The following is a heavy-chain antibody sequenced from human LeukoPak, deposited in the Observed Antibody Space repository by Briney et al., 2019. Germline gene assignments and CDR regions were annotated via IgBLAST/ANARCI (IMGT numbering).Heavy chain of an antibody. D-gene: IGHD4-23*01. CDR2: IYYSGST. CDR3: ARDPSNDYGGKSGSWYFDL. CDR1: GGSISSGDYY. V-gene: IGHV4-30-4*01. J-gene: IGHJ2*01. Sequence: SETLSLTCTVSGGSISSGDYYWSWIRQPPGEGLEWIGYIYYSGSTYYNPSLKSRVTISVDTSKNQFSLKLSSVTAADTAVYYCARDPSNDYGGKSGSWYFDLWGRGTLVTASS.